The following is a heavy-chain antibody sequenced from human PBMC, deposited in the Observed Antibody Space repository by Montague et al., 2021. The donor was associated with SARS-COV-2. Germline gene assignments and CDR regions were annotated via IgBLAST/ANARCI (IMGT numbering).Heavy chain of an antibody. D-gene: IGHD3-9*01. V-gene: IGHV3-48*04. Sequence: SLRLSCSASGFTFSSYSMNWVRQAPGKGLEWVSYISSSSSTIYYXDSVKGRFTISRDNAKNSLYLQINSLRAEDTAVYYCARDLRWGYYDILTGYYRPLDYWGQGTLVTVSS. CDR1: GFTFSSYS. J-gene: IGHJ4*02. CDR3: ARDLRWGYYDILTGYYRPLDY. CDR2: ISSSSSTI.